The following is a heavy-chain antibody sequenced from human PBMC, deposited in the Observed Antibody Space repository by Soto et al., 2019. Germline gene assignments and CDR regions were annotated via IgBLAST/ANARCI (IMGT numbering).Heavy chain of an antibody. Sequence: QVQLVQSGAEVKKPGASVKVSCKASGGTFSSYAISWVRQAPGQGLEWTGGIIPIYGTANYAQKFQGRVTMTADESTSTAYMELSSLSSEDTAVYYCARHSITGTTGLFEHWFDPWGQGTLVTVSS. CDR2: IIPIYGTA. CDR3: ARHSITGTTGLFEHWFDP. J-gene: IGHJ5*02. D-gene: IGHD1-7*01. CDR1: GGTFSSYA. V-gene: IGHV1-69*01.